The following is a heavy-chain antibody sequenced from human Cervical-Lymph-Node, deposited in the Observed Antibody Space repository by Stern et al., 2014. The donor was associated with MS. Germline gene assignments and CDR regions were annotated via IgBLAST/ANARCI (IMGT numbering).Heavy chain of an antibody. CDR1: GGSISSGDHY. Sequence: QMQLVQSGVGLVKPSQTLSLTCAVSGGSISSGDHYWSWFRQPPGKGLERIGYISNNGNSFHNPSLKSRFTMSKDTSRNQFSLKLSSVSAADTAVYYCARATWFGEQAFDYWGQGTLVTVSS. D-gene: IGHD3-10*01. CDR3: ARATWFGEQAFDY. J-gene: IGHJ4*02. V-gene: IGHV4-30-4*01. CDR2: ISNNGNS.